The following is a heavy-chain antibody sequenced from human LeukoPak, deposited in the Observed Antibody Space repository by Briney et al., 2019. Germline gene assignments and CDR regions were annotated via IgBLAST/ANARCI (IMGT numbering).Heavy chain of an antibody. Sequence: GGSLRLSCAASGFTFSSYSMNWVRQAPGKGLEWVSSISSSSCYIYYADSVKGRFTISRDNARNSLFLQMNSLSAEDTAVYYCARDVQVATIYPLDYWGQGTLVTVSS. J-gene: IGHJ4*02. V-gene: IGHV3-21*01. CDR2: ISSSSCYI. D-gene: IGHD5-12*01. CDR1: GFTFSSYS. CDR3: ARDVQVATIYPLDY.